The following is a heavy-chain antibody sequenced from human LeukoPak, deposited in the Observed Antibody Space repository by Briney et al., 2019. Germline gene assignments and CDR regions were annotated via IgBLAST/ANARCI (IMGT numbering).Heavy chain of an antibody. CDR2: INTDGSFT. V-gene: IGHV3-74*01. J-gene: IGHJ4*02. CDR1: GFTFSDYW. D-gene: IGHD1-26*01. CDR3: AREAKVGGALQY. Sequence: GGSLRLSCAASGFTFSDYWMHWVRQAPGKGLVWVSRINTDGSFTRYADSVQGRFTISRDTDKNTLFLQMNSLRAEDTAVYYCAREAKVGGALQYWGQGILVTVST.